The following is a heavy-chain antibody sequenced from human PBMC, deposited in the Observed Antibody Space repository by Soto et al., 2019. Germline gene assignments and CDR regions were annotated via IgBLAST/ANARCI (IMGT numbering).Heavy chain of an antibody. Sequence: PSETLSLTCTVSGGSISSYYWSWIRQPPGKGLEWIGYIYYSGSTNYNPSLKSRVTISVDTSKNQFSLKLSSVTAADTDVYYCARRYGDCFDYWGQGTLVNVSS. J-gene: IGHJ4*02. CDR1: GGSISSYY. D-gene: IGHD4-17*01. CDR2: IYYSGST. CDR3: ARRYGDCFDY. V-gene: IGHV4-59*08.